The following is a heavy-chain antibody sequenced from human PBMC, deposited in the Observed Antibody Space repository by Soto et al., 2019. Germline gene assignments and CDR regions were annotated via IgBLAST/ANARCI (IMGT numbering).Heavy chain of an antibody. V-gene: IGHV4-59*01. CDR1: GDSISTYY. Sequence: PSETLSLTCDVSGDSISTYYWSWIRQPPGKGLEWIGYVYYSGSTLYNPSLESRVTMSIDMSKKQVSLKLTSVIAADTAVYYCARTRMIESWIDYWGPGTLLTVSS. J-gene: IGHJ4*01. CDR3: ARTRMIESWIDY. CDR2: VYYSGST. D-gene: IGHD2-21*01.